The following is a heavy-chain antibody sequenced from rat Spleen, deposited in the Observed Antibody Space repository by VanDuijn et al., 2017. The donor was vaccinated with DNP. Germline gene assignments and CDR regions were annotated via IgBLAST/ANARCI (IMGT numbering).Heavy chain of an antibody. CDR2: INPDGGRT. J-gene: IGHJ3*01. CDR1: GFTFSNNW. Sequence: EVQLVETGGGLVQPGRSLKLTCVASGFTFSNNWMYWIRQAPGKGLEWVTSINPDGGRTYYSDSVKGRFTVSRDNAENTVYLQMNRLRSEDTATYYCAKEEFGVTFAYWGQGTLVTVSS. CDR3: AKEEFGVTFAY. D-gene: IGHD4-3*01. V-gene: IGHV5-58*01.